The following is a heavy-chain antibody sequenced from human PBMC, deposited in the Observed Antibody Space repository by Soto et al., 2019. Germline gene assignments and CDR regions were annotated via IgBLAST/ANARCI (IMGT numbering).Heavy chain of an antibody. CDR3: AKASSSWYLAL. J-gene: IGHJ4*02. CDR1: GFTFSSYG. D-gene: IGHD6-13*01. CDR2: ISYDGSNK. V-gene: IGHV3-30*18. Sequence: PGGSLRLSCAASGFTFSSYGMHWVRQAPGKGLEWVAVISYDGSNKYYADSVKGRFTISRDNSKNTLYLQMNSLRAEDTAVYYCAKASSSWYLALWGQGTLVTVSS.